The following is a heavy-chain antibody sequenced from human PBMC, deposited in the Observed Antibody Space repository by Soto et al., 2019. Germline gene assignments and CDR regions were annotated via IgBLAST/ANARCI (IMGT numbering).Heavy chain of an antibody. D-gene: IGHD3-22*01. CDR2: IYSGGRT. J-gene: IGHJ3*02. V-gene: IGHV3-53*01. CDR3: ARDKNYYYDVSGIFDI. CDR1: GFNVSSNY. Sequence: GGSLRLSCAASGFNVSSNYMTWVRQAPGKGLEWVSVIYSGGRTYYADSVKGRFTISRDNSKNTLYLQMNSLRAEDTAVYYCARDKNYYYDVSGIFDIWGQGTMVTVSS.